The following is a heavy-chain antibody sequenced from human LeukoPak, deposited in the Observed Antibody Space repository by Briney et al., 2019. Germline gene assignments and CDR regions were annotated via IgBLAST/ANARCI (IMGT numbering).Heavy chain of an antibody. CDR1: GYTFTTYA. CDR2: INVGNGNT. CDR3: ARDPTAGSRDWYAWFDP. V-gene: IGHV1-3*01. D-gene: IGHD6-19*01. Sequence: ASVKVSCKASGYTFTTYALHWVRRAPGQRLEWMAWINVGNGNTKYSQKFQGRVTISRDTSASTAYMEVRSLRSEDTAVYYCARDPTAGSRDWYAWFDPWGQGTLVTVSS. J-gene: IGHJ5*02.